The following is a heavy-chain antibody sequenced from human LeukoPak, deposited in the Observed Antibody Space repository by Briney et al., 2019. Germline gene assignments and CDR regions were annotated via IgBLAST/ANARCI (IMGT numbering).Heavy chain of an antibody. J-gene: IGHJ4*02. CDR3: AKEAALGIAYFDH. CDR1: GFTFNNYA. Sequence: GGSLRLSCAASGFTFNNYAMSWVRPAPGKGLEWVSLISGSTGSTYYADSMKGRFTVSRDNSKNTLYLQMNSLRAEDTAVYYCAKEAALGIAYFDHWGQGTLVTVSS. CDR2: ISGSTGST. V-gene: IGHV3-23*01. D-gene: IGHD7-27*01.